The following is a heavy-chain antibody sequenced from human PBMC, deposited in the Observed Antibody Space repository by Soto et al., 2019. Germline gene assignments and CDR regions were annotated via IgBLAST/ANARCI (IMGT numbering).Heavy chain of an antibody. J-gene: IGHJ4*02. V-gene: IGHV3-33*01. CDR1: GFTFSIYG. D-gene: IGHD6-6*01. CDR3: ARDGIAARQNFFDY. CDR2: IWYDGSNK. Sequence: GGSLRLSCAASGFTFSIYGMHWVRQAPGKGLEWVAVIWYDGSNKYYADSVKGRFTISRDNSKNTLNLQMNSLRAEDTAVYYCARDGIAARQNFFDYWGQGTLVTVSS.